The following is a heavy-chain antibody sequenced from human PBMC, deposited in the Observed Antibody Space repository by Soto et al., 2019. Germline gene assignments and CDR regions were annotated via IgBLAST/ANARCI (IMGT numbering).Heavy chain of an antibody. CDR3: ARDGDYYDSSGYYLGDAFDI. CDR1: GYTFTSYG. V-gene: IGHV1-18*01. J-gene: IGHJ3*02. CDR2: ISAYNGNT. D-gene: IGHD3-22*01. Sequence: ASVKVSCKPSGYTFTSYGLSCVRQAPGQGLEWMGWISAYNGNTNYAQKLQGRVTMTTDTSTSTAYMELRSLRSDDTAVYYCARDGDYYDSSGYYLGDAFDIWGQGTMVTVS.